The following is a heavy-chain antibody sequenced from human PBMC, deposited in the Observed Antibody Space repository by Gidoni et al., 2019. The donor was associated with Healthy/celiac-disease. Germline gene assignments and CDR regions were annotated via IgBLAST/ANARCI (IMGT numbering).Heavy chain of an antibody. Sequence: LEWVSAISGSGGSTYYADSLTGRFTISRDNSNNPLYLQMNSLRAEDTSVYYCAKGQGTYYYDSSGYYEIDYWGQGTLVTVSS. D-gene: IGHD3-22*01. V-gene: IGHV3-23*01. CDR3: AKGQGTYYYDSSGYYEIDY. CDR2: ISGSGGST. J-gene: IGHJ4*02.